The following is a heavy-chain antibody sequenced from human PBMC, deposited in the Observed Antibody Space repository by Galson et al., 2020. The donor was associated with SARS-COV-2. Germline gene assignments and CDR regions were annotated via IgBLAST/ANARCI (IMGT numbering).Heavy chain of an antibody. CDR1: GFTFSDYY. J-gene: IGHJ6*02. D-gene: IGHD3-10*01. Sequence: GESLKISCAASGFTFSDYYMSWIRQAPGKGLEWVSYISSSGSTIYYADSVKGRFTISRDNAKNSLYLQMNSLRAEDTAVYYCARDLLTTMVRGVTSYYYYGMDVWGQGT. CDR3: ARDLLTTMVRGVTSYYYYGMDV. CDR2: ISSSGSTI. V-gene: IGHV3-11*01.